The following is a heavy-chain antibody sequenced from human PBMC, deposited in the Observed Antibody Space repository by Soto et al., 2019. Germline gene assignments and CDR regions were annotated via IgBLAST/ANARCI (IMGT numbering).Heavy chain of an antibody. J-gene: IGHJ4*02. D-gene: IGHD3-3*01. Sequence: QVQLVESRAEVKKPGASVKVSCKASGYTFTSYGISWVRQAPGQGLEWMGWISAYNGNTNYAQKLQGRVTMTTDTSTSTAYMELRSLRSDDTAVYYCARDTKYYDFWSGYYTGFDYWGQGTLVTVSS. CDR1: GYTFTSYG. CDR3: ARDTKYYDFWSGYYTGFDY. V-gene: IGHV1-18*01. CDR2: ISAYNGNT.